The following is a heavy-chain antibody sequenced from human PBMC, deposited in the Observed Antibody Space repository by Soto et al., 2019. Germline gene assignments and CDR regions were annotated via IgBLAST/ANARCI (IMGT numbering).Heavy chain of an antibody. J-gene: IGHJ3*02. CDR3: ARHSTLVAATSVGQAGGEGYDAFDI. CDR2: IYPGDSDT. Sequence: EVQLVQSGAEVKKPGESLKISCKGSGYSFTSYWIGWVRQMPGKGLEWMGIIYPGDSDTRYSPSFQGQVTISADKSISTAYLQWSSLKASDTAMYYCARHSTLVAATSVGQAGGEGYDAFDIWGQGTMVTVSS. D-gene: IGHD2-15*01. CDR1: GYSFTSYW. V-gene: IGHV5-51*01.